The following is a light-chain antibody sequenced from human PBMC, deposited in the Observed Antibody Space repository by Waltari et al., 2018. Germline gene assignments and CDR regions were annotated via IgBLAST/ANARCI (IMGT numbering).Light chain of an antibody. V-gene: IGKV1-33*01. CDR2: DAT. Sequence: DIQMTQSPSSLSASVGDRVTITCQASQAISNHLNWDQHKPGKAPAPLIFDATNLETGVPSRFRGSGSGTDFTLTIPSLQPEDFATYYCQQYDNVASFGGGTKVEIK. CDR1: QAISNH. CDR3: QQYDNVAS. J-gene: IGKJ4*01.